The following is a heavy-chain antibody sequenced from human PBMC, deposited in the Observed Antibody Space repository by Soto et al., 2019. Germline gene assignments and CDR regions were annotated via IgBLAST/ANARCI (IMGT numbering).Heavy chain of an antibody. D-gene: IGHD6-25*01. CDR1: GFTFSSYW. CDR2: IKQDGSEK. Sequence: GGSLRLSCAASGFTFSSYWMSWVRQAPGKGLEWVANIKQDGSEKYYVDSVKGRFTISRDNSMNSLYLQMNSLRAEDTAIYYCAKFFVETGGSSGWPWSFHFWGQGTLVTVSS. J-gene: IGHJ4*02. V-gene: IGHV3-7*03. CDR3: AKFFVETGGSSGWPWSFHF.